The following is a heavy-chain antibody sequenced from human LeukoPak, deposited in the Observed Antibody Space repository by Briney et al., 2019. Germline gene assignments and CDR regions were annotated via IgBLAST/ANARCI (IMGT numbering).Heavy chain of an antibody. CDR2: ISSSSSYI. CDR1: GFTLSSYS. D-gene: IGHD4/OR15-4a*01. CDR3: ARFYGGNYFDY. Sequence: GGSLRLSCAASGFTLSSYSMNWVRQAPGKGLGWVSSISSSSSYIYCADSVKGRFTISRDNAKNSLYLQMNSLRAEDTAVYYCARFYGGNYFDYWGQGTLVTVSS. J-gene: IGHJ4*02. V-gene: IGHV3-21*01.